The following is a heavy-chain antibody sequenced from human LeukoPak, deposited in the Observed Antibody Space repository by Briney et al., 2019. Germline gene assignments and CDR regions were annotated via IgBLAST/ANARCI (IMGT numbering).Heavy chain of an antibody. Sequence: PGGSLRLSCAASGFTFSSYEMNWVRQAPGKGLEWVSYISSTGNPRHYAESVEGRFTISRDNAKNSLYLQMNSLRAEDTAVYYGAKIYVGSYCGNWGQGNLVTVSA. CDR2: ISSTGNPR. CDR1: GFTFSSYE. D-gene: IGHD1-26*01. J-gene: IGHJ4*02. CDR3: AKIYVGSYCGN. V-gene: IGHV3-48*03.